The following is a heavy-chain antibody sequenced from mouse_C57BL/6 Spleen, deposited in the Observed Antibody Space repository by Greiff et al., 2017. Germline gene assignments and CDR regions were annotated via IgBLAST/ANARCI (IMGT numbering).Heavy chain of an antibody. CDR2: IYPGSGST. CDR3: ARYYYGRRGYFDY. D-gene: IGHD1-1*01. Sequence: QVQLQQPGAELVKPGASVKMSCKASGYTFTSYWITWVKQRPGQGLEWIGDIYPGSGSTNYNEKFKSKATLTVDTSSCTAYMQLISLTSEDSAVYYCARYYYGRRGYFDYWGQGTTLTVSS. J-gene: IGHJ2*01. V-gene: IGHV1-55*01. CDR1: GYTFTSYW.